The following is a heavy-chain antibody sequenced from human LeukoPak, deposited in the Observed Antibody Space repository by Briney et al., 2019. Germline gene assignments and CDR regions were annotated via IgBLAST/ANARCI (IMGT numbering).Heavy chain of an antibody. J-gene: IGHJ1*01. CDR1: GGSIISSSYY. V-gene: IGHV4-39*07. Sequence: SETLSLTCTVSGGSIISSSYYWGWIRQPPGKGLEWIGSIYFSGSPYYNPSLKSRVTISVDTSKNQSSLRLSSVTAADTAVYFCGRTGGSYDSYFHLWGQGTLVPVSS. CDR2: IYFSGSP. D-gene: IGHD1-26*01. CDR3: GRTGGSYDSYFHL.